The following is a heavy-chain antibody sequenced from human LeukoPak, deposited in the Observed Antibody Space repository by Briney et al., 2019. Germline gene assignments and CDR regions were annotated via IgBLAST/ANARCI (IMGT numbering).Heavy chain of an antibody. D-gene: IGHD1-26*01. V-gene: IGHV1-8*03. Sequence: ASVKVSCKASGYTFTSYDINWVRQATGQGLEWMGWMNPNSGNTGYAQKFQGRVTVTRNTSISTAYMELSSLRSDDTAVYYCARVISEVGATRWFDPWGQGTLVTVSS. CDR1: GYTFTSYD. CDR3: ARVISEVGATRWFDP. CDR2: MNPNSGNT. J-gene: IGHJ5*02.